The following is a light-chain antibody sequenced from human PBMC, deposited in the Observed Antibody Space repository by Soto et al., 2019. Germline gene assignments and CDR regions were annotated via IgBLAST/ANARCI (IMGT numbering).Light chain of an antibody. CDR2: DVT. CDR1: SRDIGGYNF. Sequence: QSALTQPASVSGSPGQSITISCTGTSRDIGGYNFVSWYQQHPGKAPKLMFYDVTNRPSGVSNRFSGSKSGNTASLTISGLQAEDEAVYYCSSYTSTNTVVFGGGTQLTVL. V-gene: IGLV2-14*03. J-gene: IGLJ2*01. CDR3: SSYTSTNTVV.